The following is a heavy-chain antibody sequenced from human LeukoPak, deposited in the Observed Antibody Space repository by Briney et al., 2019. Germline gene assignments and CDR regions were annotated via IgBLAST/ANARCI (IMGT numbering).Heavy chain of an antibody. V-gene: IGHV3-48*03. CDR2: ISGSGGTT. D-gene: IGHD1-26*01. Sequence: GGSLRLSCAASGFTFSSYEMNWVRQAPGKGLEWVSYISGSGGTTYYADSMKGRVTISRDNAKNSLYLQMNSLRAEDTAVYYCSTHRREPTKVRWFDSWGRGTLVTVSS. CDR1: GFTFSSYE. CDR3: STHRREPTKVRWFDS. J-gene: IGHJ5*01.